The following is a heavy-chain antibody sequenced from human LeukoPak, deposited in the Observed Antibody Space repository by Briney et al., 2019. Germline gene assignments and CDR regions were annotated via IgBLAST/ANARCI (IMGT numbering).Heavy chain of an antibody. J-gene: IGHJ4*02. Sequence: PSETLSLTCAVSGYSINSAHYWGWIRQPPGKGLEWIGNISQSGIASYNPSLKSRVTISVDTSKNQFSLKLNSVTAADTAVYYCARHTTIFGVTFDYWGQGTLVTVSS. CDR3: ARHTTIFGVTFDY. D-gene: IGHD3-3*01. V-gene: IGHV4-38-2*01. CDR1: GYSINSAHY. CDR2: ISQSGIA.